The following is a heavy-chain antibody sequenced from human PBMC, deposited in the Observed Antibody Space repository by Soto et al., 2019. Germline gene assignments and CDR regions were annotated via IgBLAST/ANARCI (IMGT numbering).Heavy chain of an antibody. CDR2: ISYDGSNK. D-gene: IGHD3-10*01. V-gene: IGHV3-30*03. CDR3: ARDFGERTGY. J-gene: IGHJ4*02. Sequence: SLRLPCVAYGVTFGSYSMALVRQAPGKGLEWVAVISYDGSNKYYADSVKGRFTISRDNSKNTLYLQMNSLRAEDTAVYYCARDFGERTGYWGQGTLVTVSS. CDR1: GVTFGSYS.